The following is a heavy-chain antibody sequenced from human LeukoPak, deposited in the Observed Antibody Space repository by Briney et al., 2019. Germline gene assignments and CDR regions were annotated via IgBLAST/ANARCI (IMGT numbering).Heavy chain of an antibody. CDR1: GFTFSSYS. V-gene: IGHV3-21*01. Sequence: PGGSLRLSCAVSGFTFSSYSMNXXRQAPXKGXXXXXXXXSGSSHINYAXSVXGRXTXXRXNAENSLYLQMNSLRAEDTAVYYCARVGHWNDLDYYYYMDVWGKGTTVTVSS. CDR3: ARVGHWNDLDYYYYMDV. D-gene: IGHD1-1*01. J-gene: IGHJ6*03. CDR2: XXSGSSHI.